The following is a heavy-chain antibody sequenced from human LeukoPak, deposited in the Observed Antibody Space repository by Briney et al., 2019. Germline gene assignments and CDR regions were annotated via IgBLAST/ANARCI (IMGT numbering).Heavy chain of an antibody. Sequence: PGGSLRLSCAASGFTFSSYGMHWVRQAPGKGLEWVAFIRYDGSNKYYANSVKGRLTISRDNDKNTLYLQKNSLRADDTAVYYCAKAGYCSSTSCRDYYYMDVWGKGTTVTVSS. V-gene: IGHV3-30*02. J-gene: IGHJ6*03. CDR3: AKAGYCSSTSCRDYYYMDV. D-gene: IGHD2-2*03. CDR1: GFTFSSYG. CDR2: IRYDGSNK.